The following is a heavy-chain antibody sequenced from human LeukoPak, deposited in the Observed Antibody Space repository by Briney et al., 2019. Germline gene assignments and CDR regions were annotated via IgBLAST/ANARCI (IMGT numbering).Heavy chain of an antibody. CDR2: ISNNGGRT. D-gene: IGHD2/OR15-2a*01. CDR1: VFSFSSNT. CDR3: ARDEDTSALSEY. J-gene: IGHJ4*02. Sequence: PGGSLRLSCARSVFSFSSNTMSCVPQAPRRGREWVSAISNNGGRTDYADSVKGRFTISRDKSKSTVYLQMDSLRGEDRAVYYCARDEDTSALSEYWGQGTLVTVSS. V-gene: IGHV3-23*01.